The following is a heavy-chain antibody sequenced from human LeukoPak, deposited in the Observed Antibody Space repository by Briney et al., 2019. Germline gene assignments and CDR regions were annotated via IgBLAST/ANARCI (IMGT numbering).Heavy chain of an antibody. CDR3: ARDKWLRDY. CDR2: INPNSGDT. D-gene: IGHD5-12*01. J-gene: IGHJ4*02. CDR1: GYTFTAYY. Sequence: ASVEVSCKAFGYTFTAYYIHWVRQAPGQGLEWMGRINPNSGDTDYAQSFQGRVTMTRDTSVSTAYMELSGLRADDTAVFYCARDKWLRDYWGQGTLVTVPS. V-gene: IGHV1-2*06.